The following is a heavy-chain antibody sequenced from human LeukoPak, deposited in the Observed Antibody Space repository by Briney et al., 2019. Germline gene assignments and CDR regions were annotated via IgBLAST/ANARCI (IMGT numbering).Heavy chain of an antibody. CDR2: MKGDGSEI. Sequence: GGSLRLSCAASGFTFSSYAMSWVRQAPGKGLEWVANMKGDGSEIYYLDSVRGRFAISRDNAQNSLYLQMNNLRVEDTAVYYCAREATIKAYNFDYWGQGTLVTVSS. J-gene: IGHJ4*02. D-gene: IGHD5-24*01. CDR1: GFTFSSYA. V-gene: IGHV3-7*01. CDR3: AREATIKAYNFDY.